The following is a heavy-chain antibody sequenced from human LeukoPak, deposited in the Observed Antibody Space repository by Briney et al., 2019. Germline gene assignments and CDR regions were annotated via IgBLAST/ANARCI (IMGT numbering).Heavy chain of an antibody. V-gene: IGHV3-23*01. CDR1: GFTFSSYA. J-gene: IGHJ3*02. CDR3: ARDKRALMVYAISRDDAFDI. CDR2: ISGSGGST. D-gene: IGHD2-8*01. Sequence: PGGSLRLSCAASGFTFSSYAMSWVRQAPGKGLEWVSAISGSGGSTYYADSVKGRFTISRDNSKNTLYLQMNSLRAEDTAVYYCARDKRALMVYAISRDDAFDIWGQGTMVTVSS.